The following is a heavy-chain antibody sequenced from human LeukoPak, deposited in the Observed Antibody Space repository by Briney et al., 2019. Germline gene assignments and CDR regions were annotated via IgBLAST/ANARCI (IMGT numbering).Heavy chain of an antibody. CDR1: GYSFTSYW. J-gene: IGHJ3*02. CDR3: ARDSSGYHFNDAFDI. V-gene: IGHV5-51*01. Sequence: GESLKISCKGSGYSFTSYWIGWVRQMPGKGLEWMGIIYPGDSDTRYSPSFQGQVTISADKSISTAYLQWSSLKASDTAVYYCARDSSGYHFNDAFDIWGQGTMVTVSS. D-gene: IGHD3-22*01. CDR2: IYPGDSDT.